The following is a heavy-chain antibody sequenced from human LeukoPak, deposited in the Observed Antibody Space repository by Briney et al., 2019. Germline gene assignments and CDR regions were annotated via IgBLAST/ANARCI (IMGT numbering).Heavy chain of an antibody. CDR2: ISIDGGRT. V-gene: IGHV3-23*01. Sequence: GRSLRLSCAASGFTFSSYAMSWVRQAPGKGPEWVATISIDGGRTYYADSVKGRFTVSRDTSKNTLYLQMNSLRAEDTAVYYCARKGIGSSRYQNMDVWGKGTTVTVSS. CDR1: GFTFSSYA. D-gene: IGHD6-25*01. J-gene: IGHJ6*03. CDR3: ARKGIGSSRYQNMDV.